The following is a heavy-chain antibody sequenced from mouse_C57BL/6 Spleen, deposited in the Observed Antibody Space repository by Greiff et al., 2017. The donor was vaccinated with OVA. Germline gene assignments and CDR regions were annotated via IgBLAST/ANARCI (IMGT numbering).Heavy chain of an antibody. J-gene: IGHJ1*03. CDR2: IDPETGGT. CDR1: GYTFTDYE. D-gene: IGHD1-2*01. CDR3: TLHYYGERVWYFDV. V-gene: IGHV1-15*01. Sequence: QVQLQQSGAELVRPGASVTLSCKASGYTFTDYEMHWVKQTPVHGLEWIGAIDPETGGTAYNQKFKGKAILTADKSSSTAYMELRSLTSEDSAVYYCTLHYYGERVWYFDVWGTGTTVTVSS.